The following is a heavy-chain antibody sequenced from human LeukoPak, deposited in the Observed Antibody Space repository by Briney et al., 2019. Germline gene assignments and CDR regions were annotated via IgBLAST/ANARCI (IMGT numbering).Heavy chain of an antibody. CDR1: GFTFSSYW. CDR3: ARAASSGYYYWYIGAFDI. D-gene: IGHD3-22*01. J-gene: IGHJ3*02. CDR2: IKQDGSEK. Sequence: GGSLRLSCAASGFTFSSYWMSWVRQAPGKGLEWVANIKQDGSEKYYVDSVKGRFTISRDNAKNSLYLQMNSLRAEDTAVYYCARAASSGYYYWYIGAFDIWGQGTMVTVSS. V-gene: IGHV3-7*03.